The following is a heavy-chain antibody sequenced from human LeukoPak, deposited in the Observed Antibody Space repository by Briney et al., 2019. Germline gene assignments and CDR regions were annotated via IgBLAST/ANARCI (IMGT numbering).Heavy chain of an antibody. CDR3: ARDRGSYYDSSGYYYV. CDR1: GGTFSSYA. CDR2: IIPTFGTA. V-gene: IGHV1-69*05. J-gene: IGHJ4*02. Sequence: RASVKVSCKASGGTFSSYAISWVRQAPGQGLEWMGGIIPTFGTANYAQKFQGRVTITTDESTSTAYMELSSLRSEDTVVYYCARDRGSYYDSSGYYYVWGQGTLVTVSS. D-gene: IGHD3-22*01.